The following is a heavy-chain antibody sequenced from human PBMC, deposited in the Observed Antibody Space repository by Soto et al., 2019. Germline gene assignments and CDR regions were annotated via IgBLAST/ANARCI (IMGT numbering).Heavy chain of an antibody. D-gene: IGHD2-8*01. CDR1: GLTFRNHA. V-gene: IGHV3-23*01. J-gene: IGHJ4*02. Sequence: EVQLLESGGGLVQPGGSLRLSCAVSGLTFRNHAMSWVRQAPGKGLEWVSTIAPIGYSTHYAVSVEGRFTTSRDDSKSTLDLQMNSLRADDPAVYYCVSWVSPHFDYWGQGTLVSVSS. CDR3: VSWVSPHFDY. CDR2: IAPIGYST.